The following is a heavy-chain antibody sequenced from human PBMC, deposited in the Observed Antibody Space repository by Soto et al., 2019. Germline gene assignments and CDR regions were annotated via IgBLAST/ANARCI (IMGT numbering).Heavy chain of an antibody. V-gene: IGHV4-31*03. J-gene: IGHJ6*02. CDR2: IYYSGST. CDR3: ARERRATVGYYGMDV. D-gene: IGHD4-17*01. Sequence: QVQLQESGPGLVKPSQTLSLTCTVSGGSISSGGYYWSWIRQHPGKGLEWIGYIYYSGSTYYNPSLKSRVIISVDTSKKQFSLKLSSVTAADTAVYYCARERRATVGYYGMDVWGQGTTVTVSS. CDR1: GGSISSGGYY.